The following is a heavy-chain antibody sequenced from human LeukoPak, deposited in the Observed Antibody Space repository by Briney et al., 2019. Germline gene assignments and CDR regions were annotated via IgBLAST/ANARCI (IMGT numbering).Heavy chain of an antibody. CDR1: GFSLSTSGMC. Sequence: ESGPTLVKPTQTLTLTCTFSGFSLSTSGMCVSWIRQPPGKALEWLALIDWDDDKYYSTSLKTRLTISKDTSKNQVVLTMTNMDPVDTATYYCARSTVPYYYGSGSYYKTPYYFDCWGQGTLVTVSS. V-gene: IGHV2-70*01. CDR3: ARSTVPYYYGSGSYYKTPYYFDC. CDR2: IDWDDDK. J-gene: IGHJ4*02. D-gene: IGHD3-10*01.